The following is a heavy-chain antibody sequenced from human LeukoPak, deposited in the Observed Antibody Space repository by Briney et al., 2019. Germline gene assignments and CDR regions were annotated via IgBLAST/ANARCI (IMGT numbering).Heavy chain of an antibody. Sequence: GGSLRLSCAASGFTFSSYSMNWVRQAPGKGLEWVPYISSSSSTIYYADSVKGRFTISRDNAKNSLYLQMNSLRAEDTAVYYCAREGYDILTGYNFFDYWGQGTLVTVSS. CDR3: AREGYDILTGYNFFDY. CDR1: GFTFSSYS. D-gene: IGHD3-9*01. J-gene: IGHJ4*02. CDR2: ISSSSSTI. V-gene: IGHV3-48*01.